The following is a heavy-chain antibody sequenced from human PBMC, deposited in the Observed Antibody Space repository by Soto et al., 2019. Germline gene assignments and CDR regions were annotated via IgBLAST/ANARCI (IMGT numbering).Heavy chain of an antibody. D-gene: IGHD3-10*01. J-gene: IGHJ6*02. V-gene: IGHV3-21*01. CDR1: GFTFSSYS. CDR2: ISSSSSYI. Sequence: EVQLVESGGGLVKPGGSLRLSCAASGFTFSSYSMNWVRQAPGKGLEWVSSISSSSSYIYYADSVKGRFTISRDNAKNSLYLQMNSLSAEDTAVYYCARGGYYYGSGSYYPGYGMDVWGQGTTVTVSS. CDR3: ARGGYYYGSGSYYPGYGMDV.